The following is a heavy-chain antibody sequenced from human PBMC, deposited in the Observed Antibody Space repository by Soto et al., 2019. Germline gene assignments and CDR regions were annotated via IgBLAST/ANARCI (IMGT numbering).Heavy chain of an antibody. CDR3: ARRYDSSGYYSLNWFDP. J-gene: IGHJ5*02. CDR2: IYPGDSDT. V-gene: IGHV5-51*01. D-gene: IGHD3-22*01. Sequence: PGESLKISCKGSGYSFTSYWIGWVRQMPGKGLEWMGIIYPGDSDTRYSPSFQGQVTISADKSISTAYLQWSSLKASDTAMYYCARRYDSSGYYSLNWFDPWGQGTLVTVS. CDR1: GYSFTSYW.